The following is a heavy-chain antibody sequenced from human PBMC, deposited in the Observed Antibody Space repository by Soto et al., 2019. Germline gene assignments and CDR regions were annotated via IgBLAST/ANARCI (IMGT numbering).Heavy chain of an antibody. D-gene: IGHD1-1*01. V-gene: IGHV3-13*01. CDR3: ARATRDDDAFDI. J-gene: IGHJ3*02. CDR2: IGTAGDT. CDR1: GFTFSSYD. Sequence: EVQLVESGGGLVQPGGSLRLSCAASGFTFSSYDMHWVRQATGKGLEWVSAIGTAGDTYYPGFVKGRFTISRENAKNSLYLQMNSLRAGDTAVYYCARATRDDDAFDIWGQGTMVTVSS.